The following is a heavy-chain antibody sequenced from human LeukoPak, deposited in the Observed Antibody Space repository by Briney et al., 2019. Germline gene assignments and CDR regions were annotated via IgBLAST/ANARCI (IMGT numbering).Heavy chain of an antibody. Sequence: QAGGSLRLSCAASGFTFSGYEMNWVRQAPGKGLEWVSYISRSGSVVYYADSVKGRFIISRDNAKNSLYLQMNSLRAEDTAVYYCARGMATISGGNYWGQGTLVTVSS. CDR1: GFTFSGYE. D-gene: IGHD5-24*01. V-gene: IGHV3-48*03. J-gene: IGHJ4*02. CDR2: ISRSGSVV. CDR3: ARGMATISGGNY.